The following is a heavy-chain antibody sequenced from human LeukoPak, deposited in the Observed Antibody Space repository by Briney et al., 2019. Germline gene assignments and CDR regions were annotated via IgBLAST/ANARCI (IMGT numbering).Heavy chain of an antibody. D-gene: IGHD3-22*01. V-gene: IGHV3-9*03. CDR3: AKEASSGSFDY. CDR1: GFTFDDYA. CDR2: ISWNSGSI. J-gene: IGHJ4*02. Sequence: PGRSLRLSCAASGFTFDDYAMHWVRQAPGKGLEWVSGISWNSGSIGYADSVKGRLTISRDNAKNSLYLQMNSLRAEDMALYYCAKEASSGSFDYWGQGTLVTVSS.